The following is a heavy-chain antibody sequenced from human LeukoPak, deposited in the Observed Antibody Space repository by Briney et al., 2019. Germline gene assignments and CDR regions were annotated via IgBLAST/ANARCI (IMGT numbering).Heavy chain of an antibody. V-gene: IGHV3-15*01. J-gene: IGHJ6*03. CDR1: GLTFSNAS. CDR2: IKSNAAGGTT. CDR3: DLDQATISTRGARRFSYYYIDV. Sequence: PGGSIRPSCIASGLTFSNASTSWVRQVPGKGLEWLGRIKSNAAGGTTDYAAPVKGRVTVSRDDSRNTLYLQMNNLEIEDTAVYYCDLDQATISTRGARRFSYYYIDVWGKGASVTVSS. D-gene: IGHD5-24*01.